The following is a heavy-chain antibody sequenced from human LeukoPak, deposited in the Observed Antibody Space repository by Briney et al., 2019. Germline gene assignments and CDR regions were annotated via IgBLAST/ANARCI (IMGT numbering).Heavy chain of an antibody. CDR3: ARGRKGLLLSWFDP. D-gene: IGHD3-3*01. CDR1: GGSISSTGYY. Sequence: PSETLSLTCSVSGGSISSTGYYWVWIRQPPGKGLDWIGSIYYSGSTHYNPSLRSRVTISLDTSKNQFSLKLSSVTAADTAVYYCARGRKGLLLSWFDPWGQGTLVTVSS. CDR2: IYYSGST. V-gene: IGHV4-39*02. J-gene: IGHJ5*02.